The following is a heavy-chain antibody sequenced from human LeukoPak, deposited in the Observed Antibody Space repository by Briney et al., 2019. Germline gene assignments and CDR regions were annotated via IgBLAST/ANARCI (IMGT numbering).Heavy chain of an antibody. V-gene: IGHV1-18*01. CDR1: GYAFSTSG. CDR3: TRSLVF. J-gene: IGHJ4*02. CDR2: ISAVNGNT. D-gene: IGHD1-26*01. Sequence: GASVKVSCMASGYAFSTSGITWVRRAPGRGLEWIGWISAVNGNTSYAEKFLDRVTMTTDTATSTAYMELGSLTSADTAVYFCTRSLVFWGQGTQVTVSP.